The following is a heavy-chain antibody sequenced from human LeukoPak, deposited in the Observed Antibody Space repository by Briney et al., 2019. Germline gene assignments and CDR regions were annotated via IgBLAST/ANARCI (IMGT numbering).Heavy chain of an antibody. CDR1: GVTLSSYA. J-gene: IGHJ4*02. V-gene: IGHV3-23*01. CDR3: ARSRGWSHKPIDY. CDR2: ISSSGSGGNT. Sequence: PGGSLRLSCTASGVTLSSYAMSWARQAPGKGLEWVSGISSSGSGGNTYYADSVKGRFTISRDNSKNTLYLQMNSLRAEDTAVYYCARSRGWSHKPIDYWGQGTLVTVSS. D-gene: IGHD6-19*01.